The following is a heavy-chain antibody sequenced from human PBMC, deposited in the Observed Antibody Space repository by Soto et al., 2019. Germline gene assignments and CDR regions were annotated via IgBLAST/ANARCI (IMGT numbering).Heavy chain of an antibody. CDR2: ISSRSDI. CDR3: AREYTAWPLAYGLDV. V-gene: IGHV3-21*01. CDR1: GFTFSTYS. Sequence: GGSLRLSCVGSGFTFSTYSINWVRQAPGKGLEGVSSISSRSDIYYADSVKGRFTISRDNAKNSVSLQMNSLRAEDTAVYYCAREYTAWPLAYGLDVWGQGTTVTVSS. J-gene: IGHJ6*02. D-gene: IGHD2-2*02.